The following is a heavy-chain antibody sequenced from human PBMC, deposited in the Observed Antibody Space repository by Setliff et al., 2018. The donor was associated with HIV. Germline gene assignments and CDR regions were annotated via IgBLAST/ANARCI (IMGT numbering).Heavy chain of an antibody. Sequence: GGSLRLSCAASGFTFSDYYMSWIRQAPGKGLEWVSYISSSGSTIYYADSVKGRFSISRDNAKNSLYLQMNSLRAEDTAVYYCARTPELLGNAFDIWGQGTMVTVSS. J-gene: IGHJ3*02. CDR2: ISSSGSTI. V-gene: IGHV3-11*04. D-gene: IGHD1-26*01. CDR3: ARTPELLGNAFDI. CDR1: GFTFSDYY.